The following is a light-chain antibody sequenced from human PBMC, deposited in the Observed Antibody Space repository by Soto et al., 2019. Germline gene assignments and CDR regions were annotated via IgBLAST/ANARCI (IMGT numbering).Light chain of an antibody. J-gene: IGKJ1*01. Sequence: EIVLTQSPTTLSLSPGEKAILSCRASQSISSSYLAWYQQKPGQAPRLLIYGASSRSTGIPDRFSGSGSGTDFTLTISRLEPEDFAVYFCQHHGGSFMWTFGQGTKLEI. V-gene: IGKV3-20*01. CDR2: GAS. CDR1: QSISSSY. CDR3: QHHGGSFMWT.